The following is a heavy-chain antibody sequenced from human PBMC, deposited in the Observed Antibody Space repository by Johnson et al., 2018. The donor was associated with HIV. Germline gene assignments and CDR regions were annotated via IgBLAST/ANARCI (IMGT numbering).Heavy chain of an antibody. CDR3: AISFNYYDSSGYYDPGAFDI. J-gene: IGHJ3*02. Sequence: QVQLMESGGGVVQPGRSLRLSCAASGFTFSIYGMHWVRQAPGKGLEWVAFISYDGSNKYYADSVKGRFTISRDNSKNTLYLQMNSLRAEDTAVYYCAISFNYYDSSGYYDPGAFDIWGQGTMVTVSS. CDR1: GFTFSIYG. V-gene: IGHV3-30*03. CDR2: ISYDGSNK. D-gene: IGHD3-22*01.